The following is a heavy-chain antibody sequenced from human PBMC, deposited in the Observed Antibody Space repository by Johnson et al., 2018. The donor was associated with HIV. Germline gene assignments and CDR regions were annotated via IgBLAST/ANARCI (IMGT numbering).Heavy chain of an antibody. J-gene: IGHJ2*01. D-gene: IGHD6-13*01. CDR3: ARGLLAGNDVFPSVRFL. V-gene: IGHV3-7*01. Sequence: VQLVESGGGLVKPGGSLRLSCAASGFTFSSYWMTWVRQAPGKGLEWVASIKQGGSEKYYVDSVRGRFTISRDNAKNSLYLQMNSLRAEDTAVYYCARGLLAGNDVFPSVRFLW. CDR1: GFTFSSYW. CDR2: IKQGGSEK.